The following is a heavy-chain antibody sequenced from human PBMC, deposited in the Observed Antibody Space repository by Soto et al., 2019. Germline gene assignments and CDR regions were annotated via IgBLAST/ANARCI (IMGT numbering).Heavy chain of an antibody. CDR3: ASLLRYSYYFHY. J-gene: IGHJ4*02. D-gene: IGHD3-16*02. Sequence: QVQLQESGPGLVKPSETLSLTCTVSGGSISSGTSYWGWIRQPPGKGLGWIGSIYYSGSTSYNPSLRFRITITVDTSMVQLCLNLRSVAAADTAVYFCASLLRYSYYFHYWVQGTLVTVSS. CDR1: GGSISSGTSY. V-gene: IGHV4-39*01. CDR2: IYYSGST.